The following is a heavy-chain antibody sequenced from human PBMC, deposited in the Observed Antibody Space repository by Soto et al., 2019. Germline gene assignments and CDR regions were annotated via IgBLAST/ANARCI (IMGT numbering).Heavy chain of an antibody. V-gene: IGHV4-38-2*02. CDR1: GYSISSGYY. J-gene: IGHJ4*02. D-gene: IGHD7-27*01. CDR2: IYHSGST. Sequence: SETLSLTCAVSGYSISSGYYWGWIRQPPGKGLEWIGSIYHSGSTYYNPSLKSRVTISVDTSKNQFSLKLSSVTAADTAVYYCARDEGWGDFDYWGQGTLVTVSS. CDR3: ARDEGWGDFDY.